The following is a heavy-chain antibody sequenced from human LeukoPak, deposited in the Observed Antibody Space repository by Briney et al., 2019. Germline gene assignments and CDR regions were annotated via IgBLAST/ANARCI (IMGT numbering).Heavy chain of an antibody. Sequence: GGSLRLSCAASGFTFSSYGMHWVRQAPGKGLEWVAVIWYDGSNKYYADSVKGRFTISRDNSKNTLYLQMNSLRAEDTAVYYCARGYTQRDGYNVAYFDYWGQGTLVTVSS. CDR2: IWYDGSNK. D-gene: IGHD5-24*01. CDR3: ARGYTQRDGYNVAYFDY. J-gene: IGHJ4*02. V-gene: IGHV3-33*01. CDR1: GFTFSSYG.